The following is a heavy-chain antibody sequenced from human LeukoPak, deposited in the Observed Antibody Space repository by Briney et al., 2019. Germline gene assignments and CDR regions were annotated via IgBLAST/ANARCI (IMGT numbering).Heavy chain of an antibody. D-gene: IGHD3-10*01. V-gene: IGHV3-11*03. CDR3: ASRHYGSGSYPNY. CDR2: ISSSSSYT. Sequence: GGSLRLSCAASGFTFSDYYMSWIRQAPGKGLEWVSYISSSSSYTNYADSVKGRFTISRDNAKNSLYLQMNSLRAEDTAVYYCASRHYGSGSYPNYWGQGTLVTVSS. CDR1: GFTFSDYY. J-gene: IGHJ4*02.